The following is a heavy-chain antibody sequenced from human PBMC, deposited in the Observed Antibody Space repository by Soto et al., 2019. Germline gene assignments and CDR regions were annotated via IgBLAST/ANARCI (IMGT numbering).Heavy chain of an antibody. D-gene: IGHD7-27*01. CDR3: AKVLTGDLDY. V-gene: IGHV3-30*18. CDR2: ISYDENNK. Sequence: WGALRLSCAASVFTLISYGMNWFRQAPGKGLEWVAVISYDENNKYYADSVKGRFTISRDNSKNTLYLQMNSLRAEDTAVYYCAKVLTGDLDYWGQGTLVTVSS. CDR1: VFTLISYG. J-gene: IGHJ4*02.